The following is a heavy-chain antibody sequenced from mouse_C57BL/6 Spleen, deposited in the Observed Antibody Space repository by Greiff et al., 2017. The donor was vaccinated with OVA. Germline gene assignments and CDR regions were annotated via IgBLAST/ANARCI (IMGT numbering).Heavy chain of an antibody. V-gene: IGHV1-55*01. CDR3: ARRRAESNWYFDV. CDR2: IYPGSGST. CDR1: GYTFTSYW. J-gene: IGHJ1*03. D-gene: IGHD3-3*01. Sequence: VQLQQPGAELVKPGASVKMSCKASGYTFTSYWITWVKQRPGQGLEWIGDIYPGSGSTNYNEKFKSKATLTVDTSSSTAYMQLSSLTSEDSAVYYCARRRAESNWYFDVWGTGTTVTVSS.